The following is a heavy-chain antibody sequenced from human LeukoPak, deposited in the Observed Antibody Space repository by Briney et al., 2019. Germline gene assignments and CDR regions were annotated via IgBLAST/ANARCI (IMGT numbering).Heavy chain of an antibody. D-gene: IGHD6-13*01. CDR1: GFTFSSYA. J-gene: IGHJ4*02. CDR3: AKVSSSWYEGYFDY. V-gene: IGHV3-23*01. Sequence: GGSLRLSCAASGFTFSSYAMSWVRQAPGKGLEWVSAISGSGGSTYYADSAKGRFTISRDSSKNTLYLQMNSLRAEDTAVYYCAKVSSSWYEGYFDYWGQGTLVTVSS. CDR2: ISGSGGST.